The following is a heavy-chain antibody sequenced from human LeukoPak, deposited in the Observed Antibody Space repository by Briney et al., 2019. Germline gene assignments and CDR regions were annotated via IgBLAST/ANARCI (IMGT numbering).Heavy chain of an antibody. CDR1: GGSISSYY. V-gene: IGHV4-59*05. J-gene: IGHJ4*02. D-gene: IGHD3-22*01. CDR3: AIGYYYDSSGPTGEFDY. Sequence: SETLSLTCTVSGGSISSYYWSWIRQPPGKGLEWIGSIYYSGSTYYNPSLKSRVTISVDTSKNQFSLKLSSVTAADTAVYYCAIGYYYDSSGPTGEFDYWGQGTLVTVSS. CDR2: IYYSGST.